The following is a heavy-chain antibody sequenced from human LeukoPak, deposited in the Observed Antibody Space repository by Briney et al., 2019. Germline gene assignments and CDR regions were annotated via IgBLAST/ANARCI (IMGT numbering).Heavy chain of an antibody. J-gene: IGHJ6*03. D-gene: IGHD5-18*01. CDR1: GDSIRNYY. CDR3: ARVMWGRGYSYGPWYYYYYMDV. V-gene: IGHV4-4*07. Sequence: SETLSLICNVSGDSIRNYYWNWIRQPAGKGLEWIGRMYISGSTNYNPSLKSRVTMSVDTSKNQFSLKLSSVTAADTAVYYCARVMWGRGYSYGPWYYYYYMDVWGKGTTVTVSS. CDR2: MYISGST.